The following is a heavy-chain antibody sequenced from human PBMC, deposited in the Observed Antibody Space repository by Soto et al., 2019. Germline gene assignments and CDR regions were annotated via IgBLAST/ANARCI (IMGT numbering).Heavy chain of an antibody. CDR3: AKIRDYYDSSGYPPYFFDY. J-gene: IGHJ4*02. Sequence: GSLRLSCAASGSTFSNYVMNWVRQAPGKGLEWVSAITGSGGSTYYADSVKGRFTMSRDDPKNTLYLQMNSLRAEDTAVYYCAKIRDYYDSSGYPPYFFDYWGQGTLVTVSS. V-gene: IGHV3-23*01. CDR1: GSTFSNYV. CDR2: ITGSGGST. D-gene: IGHD3-22*01.